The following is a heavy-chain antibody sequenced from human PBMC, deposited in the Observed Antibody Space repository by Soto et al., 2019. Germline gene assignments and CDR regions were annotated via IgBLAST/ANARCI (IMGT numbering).Heavy chain of an antibody. CDR2: ISYDGSNK. V-gene: IGHV3-30*18. CDR1: GFTFSSYG. D-gene: IGHD3-22*01. Sequence: GGSLRLSCAASGFTFSSYGMHWVRQAPGKGLEWVAVISYDGSNKYYADSVKGRFTISRDNSKNTLYLQMNSLRAEDTAVYYCAKAVRYYYDSSGYYWGMDVWGQGTTVTVSS. CDR3: AKAVRYYYDSSGYYWGMDV. J-gene: IGHJ6*02.